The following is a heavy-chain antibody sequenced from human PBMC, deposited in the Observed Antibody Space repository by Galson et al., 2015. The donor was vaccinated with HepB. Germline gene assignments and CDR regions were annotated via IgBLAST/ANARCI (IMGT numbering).Heavy chain of an antibody. D-gene: IGHD4-23*01. CDR2: INPNSGGT. V-gene: IGHV1-2*06. CDR1: GYTFTGYY. Sequence: SVKVSCKASGYTFTGYYMHWVRQAPGQGLEWMGRINPNSGGTNYAQKFQGRVTMTRDTSISTAYMELSRLRSDDTAVYYCARGGYGGNEVDAFDIWGQGTMVTASS. J-gene: IGHJ3*02. CDR3: ARGGYGGNEVDAFDI.